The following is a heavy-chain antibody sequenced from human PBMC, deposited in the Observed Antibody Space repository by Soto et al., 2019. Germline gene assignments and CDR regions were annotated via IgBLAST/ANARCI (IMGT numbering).Heavy chain of an antibody. V-gene: IGHV3-30*18. J-gene: IGHJ6*02. CDR1: GFTFSSYG. D-gene: IGHD5-12*01. CDR3: AKDLFPTTMGNYYYGMDV. CDR2: ISYDGSNK. Sequence: PGGSLRLSCAASGFTFSSYGMHWVRQAPGKGLEWVAVISYDGSNKYYADSVKGRFTISRDNSKNTLYLQMNSLRAEDTAVYYCAKDLFPTTMGNYYYGMDVWGQGTTVTVSS.